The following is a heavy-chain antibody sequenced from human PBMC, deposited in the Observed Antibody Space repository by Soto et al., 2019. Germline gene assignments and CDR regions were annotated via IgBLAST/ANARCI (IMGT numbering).Heavy chain of an antibody. CDR1: GFTFSSYW. D-gene: IGHD3-22*01. CDR3: ARDAYYYDSSGYSWFDP. J-gene: IGHJ5*02. CDR2: INSDGSST. Sequence: PGGSLRLSCAASGFTFSSYWMHWVRQAPGKGLVWVSRINSDGSSTSYADSVKGRFTISRDNAKNTLYLQMNSLRAEDTAVYYCARDAYYYDSSGYSWFDPRGQGTLVTVSS. V-gene: IGHV3-74*01.